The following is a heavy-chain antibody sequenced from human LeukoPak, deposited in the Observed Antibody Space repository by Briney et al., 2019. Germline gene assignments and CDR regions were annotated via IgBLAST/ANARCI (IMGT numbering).Heavy chain of an antibody. CDR1: GGSISSYY. Sequence: SETLSLTCTVSGGSISSYYWNWIRQPPGKGLEWIGYIYYSGSTNYNPSLKSRVTISVDTSKKQFSLKLSSVTAADMAVYYCARSLYYYGSDSFDIWGQGTMVTVSS. CDR3: ARSLYYYGSDSFDI. V-gene: IGHV4-59*01. D-gene: IGHD3-10*01. J-gene: IGHJ3*02. CDR2: IYYSGST.